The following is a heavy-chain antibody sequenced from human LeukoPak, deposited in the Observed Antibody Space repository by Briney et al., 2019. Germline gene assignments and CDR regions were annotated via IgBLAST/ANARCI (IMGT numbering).Heavy chain of an antibody. CDR1: GFTFSSYG. V-gene: IGHV3-30*18. CDR3: AKEGGASGWYYYYDGMDV. D-gene: IGHD6-19*01. J-gene: IGHJ6*02. Sequence: GGSLRLSCAASGFTFSSYGMHWVRQAPGKGLEWVAVISYDGSNKYYADSVKGRFTNSRDNTTNTLYLQMNSLRAEATAVYYCAKEGGASGWYYYYDGMDVWGQGTTVTVSS. CDR2: ISYDGSNK.